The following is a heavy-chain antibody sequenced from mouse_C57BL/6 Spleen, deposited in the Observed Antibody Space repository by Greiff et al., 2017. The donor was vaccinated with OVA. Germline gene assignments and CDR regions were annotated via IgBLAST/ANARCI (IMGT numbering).Heavy chain of an antibody. CDR3: ARDDYYGMDY. Sequence: VQLQQPGAELVRPGSSVKLSCKASGYTFTSYWMDWVKQRPGQGLEWIGNIYPSDSETHYNQKFKDKATLTVDKSSSTAYMQLSSLTSEDSAVYYCARDDYYGMDYWGQGTSVTVSS. V-gene: IGHV1-61*01. CDR2: IYPSDSET. CDR1: GYTFTSYW. J-gene: IGHJ4*01.